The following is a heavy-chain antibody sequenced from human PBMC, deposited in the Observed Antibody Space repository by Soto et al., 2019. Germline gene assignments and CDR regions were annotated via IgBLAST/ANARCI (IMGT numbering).Heavy chain of an antibody. CDR1: GGSISNSDYF. J-gene: IGHJ4*02. CDR2: SSSSGNT. D-gene: IGHD3-10*01. Sequence: QVPLQESGPGLVKPLQTLSLTCTVSGGSISNSDYFWSWIRQSPGKGLECIGYSSSSGNTYYNPSLKSRASLSVDTSKPQFSLRLTSVTVEDTAVYYCARGSDVLARGATFFEYCVQGTLVTVYS. V-gene: IGHV4-30-4*01. CDR3: ARGSDVLARGATFFEY.